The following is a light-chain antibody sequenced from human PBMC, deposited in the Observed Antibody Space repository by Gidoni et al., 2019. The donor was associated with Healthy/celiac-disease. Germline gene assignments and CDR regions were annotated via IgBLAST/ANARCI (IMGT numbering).Light chain of an antibody. V-gene: IGKV3-20*01. CDR3: QQYGSSPRLT. CDR2: GAS. CDR1: QSVSSSY. Sequence: DIVLTQSPGTLSLSPGERATLSCRARQSVSSSYLAWYQQNPGQAPRLLSYGASSRATGIPDRFSGSGSGTDFTLTISRLEPEDFAVYYCQQYGSSPRLTFGGGTKVEIK. J-gene: IGKJ4*01.